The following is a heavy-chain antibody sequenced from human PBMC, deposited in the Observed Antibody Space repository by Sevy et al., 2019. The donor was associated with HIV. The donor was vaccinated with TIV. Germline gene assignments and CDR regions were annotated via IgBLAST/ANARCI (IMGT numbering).Heavy chain of an antibody. CDR1: GGSISSSSYY. D-gene: IGHD3-3*01. V-gene: IGHV4-39*01. CDR3: ARQYYDFWSGYYLYYYYMDV. J-gene: IGHJ6*03. Sequence: SDTLSLTCTVSGGSISSSSYYWGWIRQPPGKGLEWIGSIYYSGSTYYNPSLKSRVTISVDTSKNQFSLKLSSVTAADTAVYYCARQYYDFWSGYYLYYYYMDVWGKGTTVTVSS. CDR2: IYYSGST.